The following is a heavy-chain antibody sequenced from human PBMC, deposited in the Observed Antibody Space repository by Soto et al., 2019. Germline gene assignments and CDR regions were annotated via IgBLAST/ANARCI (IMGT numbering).Heavy chain of an antibody. CDR3: ARGKDWNDRWEQPRGDWFDP. V-gene: IGHV3-30-3*01. CDR2: ISYDGSNK. CDR1: GFTFSSYA. Sequence: QVQLVESGGGVVQPGRSLRLSCAASGFTFSSYAMHWVRQAPGKGLEWVAVISYDGSNKYYADSVKGRFTISRDNSKNTLYLQMNSLRAEDTAVYYCARGKDWNDRWEQPRGDWFDPWGQGTLVTVSS. D-gene: IGHD1-1*01. J-gene: IGHJ5*02.